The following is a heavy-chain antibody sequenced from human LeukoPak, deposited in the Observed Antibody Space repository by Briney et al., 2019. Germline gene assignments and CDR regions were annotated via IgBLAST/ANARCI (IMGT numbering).Heavy chain of an antibody. J-gene: IGHJ5*02. CDR3: ARGQGYYDFWSGYYIGWFDP. D-gene: IGHD3-3*01. V-gene: IGHV4-59*01. CDR1: GGSISSYY. CDR2: IYYSGST. Sequence: SETLSLTCTVSGGSISSYYWSWIRQPPGKGLEWIGYIYYSGSTNYNPSLKSRVTISVDTSKNQFSLKLSSVTAADTAVYYCARGQGYYDFWSGYYIGWFDPWGQGTLVTVSS.